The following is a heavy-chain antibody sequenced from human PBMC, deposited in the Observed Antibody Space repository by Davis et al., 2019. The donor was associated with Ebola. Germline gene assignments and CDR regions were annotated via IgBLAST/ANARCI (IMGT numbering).Heavy chain of an antibody. CDR3: ARGRDYYDTDGYYPFSWSDL. V-gene: IGHV1-18*01. Sequence: AASVKVSCKASGYIFSAYGITWVRQAPGQGLEWMGWISGHTGDTNYTENLQGRVTMTTDTSTSTAYMELSSLRSDDTAVYYCARGRDYYDTDGYYPFSWSDLWGQGTLVTVSS. D-gene: IGHD3-22*01. CDR2: ISGHTGDT. J-gene: IGHJ5*02. CDR1: GYIFSAYG.